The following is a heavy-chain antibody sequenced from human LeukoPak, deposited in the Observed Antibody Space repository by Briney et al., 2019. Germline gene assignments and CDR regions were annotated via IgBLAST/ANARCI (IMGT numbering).Heavy chain of an antibody. CDR2: INPNSGGT. V-gene: IGHV1-2*02. CDR1: GYIFTSYG. CDR3: ARGSSSSGGDFDL. J-gene: IGHJ2*01. Sequence: ASVKVSCKASGYIFTSYGISWVRQAPGQGLEWMGWINPNSGGTNYAQKFQGRVTMTRDTSISTAYMELSRLRSDDTAVYYCARGSSSSGGDFDLWGRGTLVTVSS. D-gene: IGHD6-13*01.